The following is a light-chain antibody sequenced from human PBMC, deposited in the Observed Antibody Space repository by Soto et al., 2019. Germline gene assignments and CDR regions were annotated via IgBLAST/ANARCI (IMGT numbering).Light chain of an antibody. Sequence: QSALTQAASVSGSPGQSMTISCTGTSSDIGIYNLVSWYRQYSGKAPELLIYEVTTRPSGVSNRFSGSKSGNTASLTISGLQAEDEADYYCCSYVGSNTLVFGGGTKLTVL. CDR3: CSYVGSNTLV. J-gene: IGLJ3*02. CDR1: SSDIGIYNL. CDR2: EVT. V-gene: IGLV2-23*02.